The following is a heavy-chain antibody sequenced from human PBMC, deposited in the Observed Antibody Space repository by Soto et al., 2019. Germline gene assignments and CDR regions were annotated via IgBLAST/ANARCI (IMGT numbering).Heavy chain of an antibody. CDR2: IYHSGST. V-gene: IGHV4-30-2*01. J-gene: IGHJ4*02. CDR1: GGSISSGGYY. Sequence: PSETLSLTCAVSGGSISSGGYYWSWIRQPPGKGLEWIGYIYHSGSTYYNPSLKSRVTISVDRSKNQFSLKLSSVTAADTAVYYCARGPRYFDWLPDYWGQGTLVTVSS. CDR3: ARGPRYFDWLPDY. D-gene: IGHD3-9*01.